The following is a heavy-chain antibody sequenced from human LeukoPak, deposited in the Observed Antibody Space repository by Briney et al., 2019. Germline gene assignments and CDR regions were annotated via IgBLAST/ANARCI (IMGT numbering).Heavy chain of an antibody. CDR2: IIPIFGTT. D-gene: IGHD3-22*01. Sequence: SVKVSCKASGGTFSNYAISWVRQAPGQGLEWMGRIIPIFGTTNYAQKFQGRVTITTDESTSTAYMELSSLRSEDTAVYYCARGGEAYYYDTSGYYLYYYWGQGTLVTVSS. V-gene: IGHV1-69*05. CDR3: ARGGEAYYYDTSGYYLYYY. J-gene: IGHJ4*02. CDR1: GGTFSNYA.